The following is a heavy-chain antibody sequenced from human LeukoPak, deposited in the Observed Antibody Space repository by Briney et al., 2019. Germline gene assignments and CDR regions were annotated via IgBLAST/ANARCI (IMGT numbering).Heavy chain of an antibody. J-gene: IGHJ6*02. CDR2: INRDGIEK. CDR1: GFTLSSYW. D-gene: IGHD6-13*01. CDR3: ARDCIAGYYYYGMDV. V-gene: IGHV3-7*01. Sequence: GGSLRLSCAASGFTLSSYWMSWVRQAPGKGLEWVANINRDGIEKYYVDSVKGRFTISRDNAKNSLYLQMNSLRAEDTAVYYCARDCIAGYYYYGMDVWGQGTTVTVSS.